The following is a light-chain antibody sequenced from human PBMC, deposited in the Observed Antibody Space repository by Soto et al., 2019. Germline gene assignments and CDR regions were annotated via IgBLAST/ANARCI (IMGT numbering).Light chain of an antibody. CDR3: MQALQTPCT. CDR1: QSLLHTNGFNY. CDR2: LGS. V-gene: IGKV2-28*01. J-gene: IGKJ2*02. Sequence: DIVMTQSPLFLPVTPGEPASISCRSSQSLLHTNGFNYLDWYLQKLGQSPQLLIFLGSSRASGVPDRFSGSGSGTDFTLKISRVEAEDVGVYYCMQALQTPCTFGQGTKLEIK.